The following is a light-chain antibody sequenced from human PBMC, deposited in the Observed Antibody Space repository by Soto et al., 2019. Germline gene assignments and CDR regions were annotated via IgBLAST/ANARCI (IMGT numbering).Light chain of an antibody. CDR2: AVS. V-gene: IGKV1-12*01. J-gene: IGKJ5*01. CDR3: QQANDFPIT. CDR1: QGIINW. Sequence: DIQMTQSPSSVSASVGDRVTITCRASQGIINWLAWYQQKPGKAPKLLISAVSSLQGGVPSRFSGSGSGTDFTLTISSLQPEHFATYYCQQANDFPITFGQGTRLEIK.